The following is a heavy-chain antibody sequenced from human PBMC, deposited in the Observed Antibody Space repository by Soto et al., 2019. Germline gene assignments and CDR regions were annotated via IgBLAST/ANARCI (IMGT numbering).Heavy chain of an antibody. CDR2: IKSDGTST. CDR3: AQLGLMTFSHKHYFNH. V-gene: IGHV3-23*01. Sequence: GGSLRLSCVASGFSFDNYGMSWVRQAPGEGLEWISAIKSDGTSTYYAASVEDRFTISRDNSKNTLYLQLNSLRAEDTAVYYCAQLGLMTFSHKHYFNHWGRGTLVTVSS. CDR1: GFSFDNYG. D-gene: IGHD3-16*01. J-gene: IGHJ4*02.